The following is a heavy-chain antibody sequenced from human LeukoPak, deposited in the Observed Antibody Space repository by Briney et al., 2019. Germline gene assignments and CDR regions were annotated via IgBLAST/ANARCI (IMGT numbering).Heavy chain of an antibody. Sequence: GGSLRLSCAASGFPFSSYAMHWVRQAPGKGLEYVSAISSNGGSTYYANSVKGRFTISRDNSKNTLYLQMGSLRAEDTAVYYCARGYGDYARGIDYWGQGTLVTVSS. CDR1: GFPFSSYA. CDR3: ARGYGDYARGIDY. CDR2: ISSNGGST. J-gene: IGHJ4*02. V-gene: IGHV3-64*01. D-gene: IGHD4-17*01.